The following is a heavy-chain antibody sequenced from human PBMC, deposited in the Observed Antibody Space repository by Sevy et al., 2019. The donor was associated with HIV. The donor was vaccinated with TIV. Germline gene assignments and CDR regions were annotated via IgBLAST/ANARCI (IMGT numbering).Heavy chain of an antibody. CDR2: IYYSGST. D-gene: IGHD3-3*01. J-gene: IGHJ5*02. V-gene: IGHV4-59*08. CDR3: ARHGFLEWLGNWFDP. CDR1: GGSISSYY. Sequence: SETLSLTCTVSGGSISSYYWSWIRQPPGKGLEWIGYIYYSGSTNYNPSLKSRVTISVDTSKNQFSLKLSSVTAADTAVYYCARHGFLEWLGNWFDPWGQGTLVTVSS.